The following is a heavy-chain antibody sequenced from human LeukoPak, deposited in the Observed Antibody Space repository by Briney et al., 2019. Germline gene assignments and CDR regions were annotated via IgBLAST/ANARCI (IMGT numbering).Heavy chain of an antibody. Sequence: PSETLSLTCAVSGGSISSYYWSWIRQPPGKGLEWIGYIYYSGSTNYNPSLKSRVTKSVDTSKTQFSLKLSSVTAADTAVYYCARRAYGDSPNDYWGQGTLVTVSS. CDR1: GGSISSYY. V-gene: IGHV4-59*08. CDR3: ARRAYGDSPNDY. J-gene: IGHJ4*02. D-gene: IGHD4-17*01. CDR2: IYYSGST.